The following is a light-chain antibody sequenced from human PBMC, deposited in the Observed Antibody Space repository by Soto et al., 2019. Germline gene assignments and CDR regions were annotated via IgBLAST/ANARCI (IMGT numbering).Light chain of an antibody. CDR2: GAS. CDR3: QQYGSSPGFT. CDR1: QSVSSSY. Sequence: EIVLTQSPGTLSLSPGERATLSCRASQSVSSSYLAWYQQKTGQAPRLLIYGASSRATGIPDRFSGSGSGTDFTLTISRLEPEDFAVYYCQQYGSSPGFTFGPGTTVDIQ. J-gene: IGKJ3*01. V-gene: IGKV3-20*01.